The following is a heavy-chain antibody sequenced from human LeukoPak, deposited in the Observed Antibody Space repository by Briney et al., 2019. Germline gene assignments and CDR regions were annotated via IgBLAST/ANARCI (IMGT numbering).Heavy chain of an antibody. CDR3: ARIAAAGISDY. J-gene: IGHJ4*02. V-gene: IGHV3-NL1*01. CDR1: GFTFSSYG. D-gene: IGHD6-13*01. CDR2: IYSGGST. Sequence: TGGSLRLSCAASGFTFSSYGMHWVRQAPGKGLEWVSVIYSGGSTYYADSVKGRFTISRDNSKNTLYLQMNSLRAEDTAVYYCARIAAAGISDYWGQGTLVTVSS.